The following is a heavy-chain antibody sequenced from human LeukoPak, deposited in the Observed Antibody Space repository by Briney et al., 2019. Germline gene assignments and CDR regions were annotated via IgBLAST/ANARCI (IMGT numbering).Heavy chain of an antibody. CDR2: INVNGGAM. CDR1: GFSFKDYY. D-gene: IGHD6-13*01. CDR3: ARGPRILAAGSYYFDY. Sequence: GGSLRLSCTASGFSFKDYYFSWIRQAPGKGLEWVSFINVNGGAMYYADFVKGRFTISRDNAKSSLYLEMNSLRVEDTAVYYCARGPRILAAGSYYFDYWGQGSLATVSS. V-gene: IGHV3-11*01. J-gene: IGHJ4*02.